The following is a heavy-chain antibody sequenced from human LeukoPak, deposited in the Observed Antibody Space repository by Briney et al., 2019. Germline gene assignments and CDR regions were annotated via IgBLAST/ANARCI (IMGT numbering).Heavy chain of an antibody. V-gene: IGHV3-9*03. Sequence: GGSLRLSRAASGFSFDDYAMHWVRQAPGKGLDWVSGISWKSGSVGYADSVKGRFTISRDNAKNSLYLQMNSLRAEDMALYYCAKGVATMMRWEFDYWGQGTLVTVSS. D-gene: IGHD5-12*01. CDR1: GFSFDDYA. CDR3: AKGVATMMRWEFDY. CDR2: ISWKSGSV. J-gene: IGHJ4*02.